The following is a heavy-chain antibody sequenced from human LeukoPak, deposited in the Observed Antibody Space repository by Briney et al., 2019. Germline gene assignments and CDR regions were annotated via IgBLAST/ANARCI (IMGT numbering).Heavy chain of an antibody. Sequence: ASVKVSCKASGGTFSSYAISWVRQAPGQGLEWMGGIIPIFGTANYAQKFQGRVTITADESTSTAYMELSSLRSEDTAVYYCASSNFGVASYYYMDVWGKGTTVTVSS. V-gene: IGHV1-69*01. D-gene: IGHD3-3*01. CDR1: GGTFSSYA. J-gene: IGHJ6*03. CDR3: ASSNFGVASYYYMDV. CDR2: IIPIFGTA.